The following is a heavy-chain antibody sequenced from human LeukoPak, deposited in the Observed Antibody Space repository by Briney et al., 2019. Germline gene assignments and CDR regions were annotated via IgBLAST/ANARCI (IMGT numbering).Heavy chain of an antibody. D-gene: IGHD4-17*01. CDR3: ARSATVTTGYFDY. CDR2: IYSNGST. CDR1: GGSISSSGHY. Sequence: SETLSLTCSVSGGSISSSGHYWGWIRQSPEKGLDWIGSIYSNGSTYYNPSVKSRVTISVDTSKNQFSLKLTSVTAAETAVYYCARSATVTTGYFDYWGQGALVTVSS. V-gene: IGHV4-39*07. J-gene: IGHJ4*02.